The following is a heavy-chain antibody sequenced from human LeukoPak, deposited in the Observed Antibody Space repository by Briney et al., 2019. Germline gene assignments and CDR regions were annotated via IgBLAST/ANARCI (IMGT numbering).Heavy chain of an antibody. CDR1: GYTLTELS. V-gene: IGHV1-24*01. D-gene: IGHD5-12*01. CDR2: FDPEDGET. CDR3: ATIRGGYEGYFDY. Sequence: ASVKVSCKVSGYTLTELSMHWVRQAPGKGLEWMGGFDPEDGETIYAQKFQGRVTMTEDTSTDTAYMELSSLRSGDTAVYYCATIRGGYEGYFDYWGQATLVTVSS. J-gene: IGHJ4*02.